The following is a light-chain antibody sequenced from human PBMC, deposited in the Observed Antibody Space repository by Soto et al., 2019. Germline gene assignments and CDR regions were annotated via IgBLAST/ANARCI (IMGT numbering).Light chain of an antibody. CDR1: SGDIGSYNR. J-gene: IGLJ1*01. CDR3: SSYTNINTRACV. Sequence: QSALTQPASVSGSPGQSITISCAGTSGDIGSYNRVSWYQQHPGKAPKLIIYEVTDRPSGVSNRFSGSKSGNTASPTISGLQAEDAAEYYCSSYTNINTRACVFGTGTKLTVL. V-gene: IGLV2-14*01. CDR2: EVT.